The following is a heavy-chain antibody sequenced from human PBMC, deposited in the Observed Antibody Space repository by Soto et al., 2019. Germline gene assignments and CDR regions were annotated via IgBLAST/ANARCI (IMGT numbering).Heavy chain of an antibody. J-gene: IGHJ5*02. V-gene: IGHV1-46*01. CDR2: INPSGGST. CDR1: GYTFTSYY. CDR3: ARGKGRDSSGYYYGNWFDP. D-gene: IGHD3-22*01. Sequence: ASVKVSCKASGYTFTSYYMHWVLQAPGQGLEWMGIINPSGGSTSYAQKFQGRVTMTRDTSTSTVYMELSSLRSEDTAVYYCARGKGRDSSGYYYGNWFDPWGQGTLVTVSS.